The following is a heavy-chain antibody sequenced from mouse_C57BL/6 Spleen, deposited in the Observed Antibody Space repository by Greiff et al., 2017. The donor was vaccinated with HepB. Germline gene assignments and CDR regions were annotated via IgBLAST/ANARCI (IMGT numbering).Heavy chain of an antibody. CDR3: ARWTAQATGAMDY. J-gene: IGHJ4*01. CDR2: IDPSDSYT. Sequence: QVQLQQPGAELVMPGASVKLSCKASGYTFTSYWMHWVKQRPGQGLEWIGEIDPSDSYTNNNQKFKGKSTLTVDKSSSTAYMQLSSLTSEDSAVYYCARWTAQATGAMDYWGQGTSVTVSS. CDR1: GYTFTSYW. V-gene: IGHV1-69*01. D-gene: IGHD3-2*02.